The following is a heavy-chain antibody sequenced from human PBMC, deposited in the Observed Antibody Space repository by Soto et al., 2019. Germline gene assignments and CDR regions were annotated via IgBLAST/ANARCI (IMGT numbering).Heavy chain of an antibody. Sequence: SETLSLTCAVDGGSFSAYYWSWIRQPPGRGLVWIGEINHSGGTSYNPSLKSLVTISVDTSKSQFSLKLTSVTAADRAVYYCARGSVDTVDSSGFYEYCRQRTTVTVAS. CDR3: ARGSVDTVDSSGFYEY. D-gene: IGHD3-22*01. V-gene: IGHV4-34*01. CDR1: GGSFSAYY. CDR2: INHSGGT. J-gene: IGHJ4*02.